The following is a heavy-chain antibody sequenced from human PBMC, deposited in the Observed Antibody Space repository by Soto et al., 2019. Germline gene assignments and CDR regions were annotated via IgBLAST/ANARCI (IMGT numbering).Heavy chain of an antibody. D-gene: IGHD4-17*01. J-gene: IGHJ4*02. CDR2: ISAYNVNT. CDR1: GYTFTSYG. V-gene: IGHV1-18*01. Sequence: QVQLVQSGAEVKKPGASVKVSCKASGYTFTSYGISWVRQAPGQGLEWMGWISAYNVNTNYAQKLQGRVTMTTDKHPSKAYMELSSLRSDDTAVYYSSRDFHGDPYYWGQGTLVTVSS. CDR3: SRDFHGDPYY.